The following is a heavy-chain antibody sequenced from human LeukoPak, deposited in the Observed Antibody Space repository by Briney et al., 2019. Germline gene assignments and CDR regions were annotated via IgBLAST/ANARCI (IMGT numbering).Heavy chain of an antibody. V-gene: IGHV4-34*01. Sequence: PSETLSLTCAVYGGSFSGYYWSWIRQPPGKGLEWIGEINHSGSTNYNPSLKSRVTISVDTSKNQFSLKLSSVTAADTAVYYCARERLGSSWYYFDYWGQGTLVTVSS. CDR1: GGSFSGYY. D-gene: IGHD6-13*01. CDR2: INHSGST. J-gene: IGHJ4*02. CDR3: ARERLGSSWYYFDY.